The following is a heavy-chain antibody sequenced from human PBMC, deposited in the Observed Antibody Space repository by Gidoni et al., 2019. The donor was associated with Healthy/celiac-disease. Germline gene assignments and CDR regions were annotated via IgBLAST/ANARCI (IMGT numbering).Heavy chain of an antibody. CDR3: ARDYGSSGYYYSTFDY. V-gene: IGHV3-48*02. CDR2: ISSSSSTI. CDR1: GFTFSSYS. Sequence: EVQLVESGGGLVQPGGSLRLSCAASGFTFSSYSMNWVRQAPGKGLEWFSYISSSSSTIYYADSVKGRFTISRDNAKNSLYLQMNSLRDEDTAVYYCARDYGSSGYYYSTFDYWGQGTLVTVSS. J-gene: IGHJ4*02. D-gene: IGHD3-22*01.